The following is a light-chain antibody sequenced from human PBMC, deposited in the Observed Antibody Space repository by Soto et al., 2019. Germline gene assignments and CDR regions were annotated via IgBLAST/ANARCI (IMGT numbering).Light chain of an antibody. CDR3: CSYAGSYPFV. J-gene: IGLJ1*01. CDR1: SSDVGGYNY. V-gene: IGLV2-11*01. CDR2: DVD. Sequence: QSALTQPRSVSGSPGQSVTISCTGTSSDVGGYNYVSWYQHHPGKAPKLMIYDVDKRPSGVPGRFSGFKSGNTASLTISGLQAEDEADYYCCSYAGSYPFVFGTGTKVTVL.